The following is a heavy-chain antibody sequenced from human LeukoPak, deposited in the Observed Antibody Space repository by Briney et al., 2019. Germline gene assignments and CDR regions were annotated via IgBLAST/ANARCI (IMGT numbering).Heavy chain of an antibody. CDR3: TRGPYYDILTGYSWVFDY. D-gene: IGHD3-9*01. CDR1: GGSFSGYY. V-gene: IGHV4-59*01. J-gene: IGHJ4*02. CDR2: IYYSGST. Sequence: SETLSLTCAVYGGSFSGYYWSWIRQPPGKGLEWIGYIYYSGSTNNYPSLKSRVTISVDTSKNQFSLKLSSVTAADTAVYYCTRGPYYDILTGYSWVFDYWGQGTLVTVSS.